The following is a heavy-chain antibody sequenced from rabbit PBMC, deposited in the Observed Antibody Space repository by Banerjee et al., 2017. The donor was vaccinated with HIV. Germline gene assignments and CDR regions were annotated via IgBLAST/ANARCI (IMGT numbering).Heavy chain of an antibody. V-gene: IGHV1S47*01. Sequence: QEQLVESGGGLVQPGGSLKLSCKASGFDFSSYGVSWVRQAPGKGLEWIGYIDPVFGSTYYASWVNGRFTISSHNAQNTLYLQLNSLTAADTATYFCARAPYYSGAWGEYFDLWGPGTLVTVS. CDR1: GFDFSSYG. CDR3: ARAPYYSGAWGEYFDL. CDR2: IDPVFGST. D-gene: IGHD4-1*01. J-gene: IGHJ4*01.